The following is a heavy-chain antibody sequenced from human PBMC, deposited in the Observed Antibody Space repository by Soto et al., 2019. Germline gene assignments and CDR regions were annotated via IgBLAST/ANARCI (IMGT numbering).Heavy chain of an antibody. D-gene: IGHD3-22*01. CDR3: AKDHYDSSGYYYEGIFDY. J-gene: IGHJ4*02. V-gene: IGHV3-48*01. CDR2: ISSSSSTI. CDR1: GFTFSSYS. Sequence: GGSLRLSCAASGFTFSSYSINWVRQAPGKGLEWVSYISSSSSTIYYADSVKGRFTISRDNAKNSLYLQMNSLRAEDTAVYYCAKDHYDSSGYYYEGIFDYWGQGTLVTVSS.